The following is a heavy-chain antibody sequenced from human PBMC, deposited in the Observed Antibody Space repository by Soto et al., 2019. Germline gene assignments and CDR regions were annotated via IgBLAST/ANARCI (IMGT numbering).Heavy chain of an antibody. CDR1: GGSIISSSNF. V-gene: IGHV4-39*07. Sequence: SETLSLTCTVSGGSIISSSNFWGWLRQPPGKGLEWIGSIYYSGSPHYNPSLRSRVTISVETSRNQFSLKLSSVTAADTAVYYCARDWGGGSGWYHAFDHWGKGTLVTVSS. J-gene: IGHJ4*02. CDR2: IYYSGSP. CDR3: ARDWGGGSGWYHAFDH. D-gene: IGHD6-19*01.